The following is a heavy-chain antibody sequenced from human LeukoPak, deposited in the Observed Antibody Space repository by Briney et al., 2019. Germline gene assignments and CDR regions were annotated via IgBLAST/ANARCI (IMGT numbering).Heavy chain of an antibody. D-gene: IGHD4-17*01. J-gene: IGHJ4*02. V-gene: IGHV3-23*01. CDR2: ISASGSST. CDR1: GFTFRNYA. CDR3: AKDERGDYVTGFDS. Sequence: GGSLSLSCAAPGFTFRNYAMTWVRQAPGKGLEWVSSISASGSSTWYADSVKGRFTISRDNAKNTLYLRMNSLRAEDTAEYYCAKDERGDYVTGFDSWGQGTLVTVSS.